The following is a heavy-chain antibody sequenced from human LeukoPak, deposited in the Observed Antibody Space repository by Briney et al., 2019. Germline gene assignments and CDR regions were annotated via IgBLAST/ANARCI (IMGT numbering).Heavy chain of an antibody. J-gene: IGHJ3*02. CDR2: IYSGGST. CDR3: ARDQDSGYGDAFDI. D-gene: IGHD5-12*01. Sequence: GGSLRLSCAASGFSFDDYVMHWVRQAPGKGLEWVSVIYSGGSTYYADSVKGRFTISRDKSKNTLYLQMNSLRAEDTAVYYCARDQDSGYGDAFDIWGQGTMVTVSS. V-gene: IGHV3-66*01. CDR1: GFSFDDYV.